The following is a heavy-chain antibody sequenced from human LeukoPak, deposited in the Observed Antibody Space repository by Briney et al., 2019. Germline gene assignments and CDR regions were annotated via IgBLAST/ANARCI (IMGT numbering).Heavy chain of an antibody. Sequence: SVTVSFKASGGSFSSYAISWVRQPPGQGLERMGGIIPIFGTANYAQKFQGRVTITTDESTSTAYMELSSLRSEDTAVYYCARGTVGGNSDGFDYWGQGTLVTVSS. CDR2: IIPIFGTA. J-gene: IGHJ4*02. CDR1: GGSFSSYA. V-gene: IGHV1-69*05. CDR3: ARGTVGGNSDGFDY. D-gene: IGHD4-23*01.